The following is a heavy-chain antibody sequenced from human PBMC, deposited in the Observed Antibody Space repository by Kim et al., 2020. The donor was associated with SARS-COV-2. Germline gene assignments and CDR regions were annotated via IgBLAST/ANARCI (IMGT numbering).Heavy chain of an antibody. CDR2: IYYSGST. CDR1: GGSISSYY. V-gene: IGHV4-59*01. J-gene: IGHJ5*02. CDR3: ARDKYYYGSGSYFFHNWFDL. D-gene: IGHD3-10*01. Sequence: SETLSLTCAVSGGSISSYYWSWIRQPPGKGLEWIGYIYYSGSTNYNPSLKSRVTISADTSKNQFSLKLNSVTAADTAVYYCARDKYYYGSGSYFFHNWFDLWGQGTLVTVSS.